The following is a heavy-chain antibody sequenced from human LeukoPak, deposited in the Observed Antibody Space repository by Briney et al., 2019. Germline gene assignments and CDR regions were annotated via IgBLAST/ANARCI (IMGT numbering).Heavy chain of an antibody. J-gene: IGHJ4*02. CDR2: ISYDGSNK. Sequence: GGSLRLSCAASGFTFSSYAMHWVRQAPGKGLEGVAVISYDGSNKYYADSVKGRFTISGDNSKNTLYLQMNSLRAEDTAVYYCARDGDITVPFDYWGQGTLVTVSS. CDR3: ARDGDITVPFDY. D-gene: IGHD4-11*01. V-gene: IGHV3-30-3*01. CDR1: GFTFSSYA.